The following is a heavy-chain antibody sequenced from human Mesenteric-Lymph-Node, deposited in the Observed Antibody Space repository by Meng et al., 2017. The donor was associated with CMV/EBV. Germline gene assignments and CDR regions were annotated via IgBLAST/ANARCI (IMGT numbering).Heavy chain of an antibody. V-gene: IGHV4-34*01. J-gene: IGHJ4*02. CDR2: INHSGIT. D-gene: IGHD6-19*01. Sequence: GSLRLSCAVYGGSFSGYYWTWIRQPPGKGLEWIGEINHSGITIYNPSLKSRVTISVDTSKNQFSLKLNSVTAADTAVYYCARGLGSGWYTGFHYWGQETLVTVSS. CDR3: ARGLGSGWYTGFHY. CDR1: GGSFSGYY.